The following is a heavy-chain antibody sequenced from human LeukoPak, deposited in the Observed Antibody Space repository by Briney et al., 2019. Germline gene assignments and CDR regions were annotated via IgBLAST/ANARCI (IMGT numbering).Heavy chain of an antibody. CDR2: INPNSGGT. D-gene: IGHD6-6*01. CDR3: ARDSIGSSSEDY. Sequence: GASVTVSCKASGYTFTGYYMHWVRQAPGQGLEWMGWINPNSGGTNYAQKFQGRVTMTRDTSISTAYMELSRLRSDDTAVYYCARDSIGSSSEDYWGQGTLVTVSS. J-gene: IGHJ4*02. CDR1: GYTFTGYY. V-gene: IGHV1-2*02.